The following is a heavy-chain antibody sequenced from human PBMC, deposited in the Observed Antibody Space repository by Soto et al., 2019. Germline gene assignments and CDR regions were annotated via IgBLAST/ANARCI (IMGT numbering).Heavy chain of an antibody. CDR2: ISYDGSNK. D-gene: IGHD6-13*01. CDR3: ARADRDYSSSWYFYYYGMDV. Sequence: GGSLRLSCAASGFTFSSYAMHWVRQAPGKGLEWVAVISYDGSNKYYADSVKGRFTISRDNSKNTLYLQMNSLRAEDTAVYYCARADRDYSSSWYFYYYGMDVWGQGTTVTVSS. J-gene: IGHJ6*02. CDR1: GFTFSSYA. V-gene: IGHV3-30-3*01.